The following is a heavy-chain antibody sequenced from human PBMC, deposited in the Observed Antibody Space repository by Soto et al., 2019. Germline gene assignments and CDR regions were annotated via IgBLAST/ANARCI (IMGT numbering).Heavy chain of an antibody. J-gene: IGHJ3*02. CDR2: IYPGDSDT. CDR3: ARRFSYCGGDCFDAFDI. Sequence: PGESLKISCKGSGYSFTSYWIGWVRQMPGKGLEWMGIIYPGDSDTRYSPSFQGQATISADKSISTAYLQWSSLKASDTAMYYCARRFSYCGGDCFDAFDIWGQGTMVTVSS. V-gene: IGHV5-51*01. CDR1: GYSFTSYW. D-gene: IGHD2-21*01.